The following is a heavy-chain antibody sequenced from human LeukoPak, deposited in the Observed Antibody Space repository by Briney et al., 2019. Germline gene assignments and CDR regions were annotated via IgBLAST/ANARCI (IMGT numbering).Heavy chain of an antibody. CDR1: GGSISSSSYY. CDR3: ARAIRRVIRPFDP. D-gene: IGHD3-10*01. CDR2: IYYSGST. Sequence: SETLSLTCTVSGGSISSSSYYWGWTRQPPGKGLEWIGSIYYSGSTYYNPSLKSRVTISVDTSKNQFSLKLSSVTAADTAVYYCARAIRRVIRPFDPWGQGTLVTVSS. J-gene: IGHJ5*02. V-gene: IGHV4-39*01.